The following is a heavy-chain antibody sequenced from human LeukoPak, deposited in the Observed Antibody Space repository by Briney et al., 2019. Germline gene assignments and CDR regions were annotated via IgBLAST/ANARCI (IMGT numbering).Heavy chain of an antibody. V-gene: IGHV4-34*01. D-gene: IGHD4/OR15-4a*01. Sequence: SETLSLTCAVYGVSFSGYYWSWIRQPPGRGLEWIGEINHSGSTNYNPSLKSRVTISVDTSKNQFSLKLSSVTAADTAVYYCARQEWCYGPLSYWGQGTLVTVSS. CDR1: GVSFSGYY. J-gene: IGHJ4*02. CDR2: INHSGST. CDR3: ARQEWCYGPLSY.